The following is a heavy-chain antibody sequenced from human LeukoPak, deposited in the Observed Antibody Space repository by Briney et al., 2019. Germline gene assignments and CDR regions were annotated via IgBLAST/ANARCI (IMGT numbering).Heavy chain of an antibody. V-gene: IGHV1-2*02. CDR3: ARGAHYHDSSEGYDY. CDR2: INPNSGGT. Sequence: ASVTVSCTASGYTFTVYYMHWVRQAPGQGLEWMGWINPNSGGTNYAQKFQGRVTMTRDTSISTAYMEVSRLRSDDTAVYYCARGAHYHDSSEGYDYWGQGTLVTVSS. D-gene: IGHD3-22*01. J-gene: IGHJ4*02. CDR1: GYTFTVYY.